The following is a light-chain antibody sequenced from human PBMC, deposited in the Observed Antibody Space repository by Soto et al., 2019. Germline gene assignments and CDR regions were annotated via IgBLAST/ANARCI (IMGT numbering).Light chain of an antibody. CDR2: EVI. V-gene: IGLV2-14*03. Sequence: QSALTQPASVSGSPGQSITISCTGTSSDVAAYNFVSWYQQHPGEVPKLMIYEVIKRPSGISDRFSGSKSGNTASLTISGLQAEDEADYYCSAYTHSNTVIFGGGTKL. CDR3: SAYTHSNTVI. J-gene: IGLJ2*01. CDR1: SSDVAAYNF.